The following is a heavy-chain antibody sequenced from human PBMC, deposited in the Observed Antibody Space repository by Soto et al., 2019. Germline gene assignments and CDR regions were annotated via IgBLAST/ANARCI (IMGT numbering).Heavy chain of an antibody. Sequence: SGPTLVNPTQTLTLTCSFSGFSLTTSGMNVGWIRQPPGKALEWLALIYWDDDKRYSPSLKRRLTITKDTSKNQVVLTMTNMDPVDTAPYYRAPRISSSWGPPQFDPWGQGTLVTVSS. CDR1: GFSLTTSGMN. D-gene: IGHD6-13*01. V-gene: IGHV2-5*02. J-gene: IGHJ5*02. CDR2: IYWDDDK. CDR3: APRISSSWGPPQFDP.